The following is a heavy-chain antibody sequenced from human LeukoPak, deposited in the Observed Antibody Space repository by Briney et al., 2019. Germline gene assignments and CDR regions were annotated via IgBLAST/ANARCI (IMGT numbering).Heavy chain of an antibody. CDR1: GFTFSSYE. V-gene: IGHV3-48*03. CDR2: ISRSATTI. D-gene: IGHD6-13*01. CDR3: ARVGALSSRWLLY. Sequence: GGSLRLSCAASGFTFSSYEMNWVRQAPGKGLEWVSSISRSATTIYYADSVKGRFTIYRDNAKNSLYVKMNSRRAGDTAVYVCARVGALSSRWLLYWGQGTLVTVSS. J-gene: IGHJ4*02.